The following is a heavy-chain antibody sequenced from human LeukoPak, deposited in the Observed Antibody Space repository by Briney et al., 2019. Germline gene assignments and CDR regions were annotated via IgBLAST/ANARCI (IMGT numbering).Heavy chain of an antibody. CDR1: GGSINTANYY. J-gene: IGHJ6*03. CDR2: IYYSETT. V-gene: IGHV4-39*01. CDR3: ARQRADYYYYYVDV. Sequence: SETLSLTCTVSGGSINTANYYWGWLRQPPGEGLEWIGSIYYSETTYDNPSPKSRVTISIETSKNQFSLRLSSVTASDTAVYYCARQRADYYYYYVDVWGEGTTVAVS.